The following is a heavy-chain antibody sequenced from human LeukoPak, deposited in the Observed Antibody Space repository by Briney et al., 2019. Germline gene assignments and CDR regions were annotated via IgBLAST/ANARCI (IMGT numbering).Heavy chain of an antibody. V-gene: IGHV4-39*07. Sequence: SSETLSLTCTVSGGSISSSSYYWGWIRQPPGKGLEWIGSIYYTGSTCYNPSLKSRVTISIDTSKNQFSLRLSSVTAADTAVYFCARVAAAGNYYFDYWGQGTLVTVSS. CDR1: GGSISSSSYY. CDR2: IYYTGST. CDR3: ARVAAAGNYYFDY. D-gene: IGHD6-13*01. J-gene: IGHJ4*02.